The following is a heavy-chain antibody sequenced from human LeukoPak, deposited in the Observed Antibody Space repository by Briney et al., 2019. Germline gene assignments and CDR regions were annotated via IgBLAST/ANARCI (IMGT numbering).Heavy chain of an antibody. CDR1: GYTFTDYY. D-gene: IGHD2-2*01. V-gene: IGHV1-2*02. J-gene: IGHJ4*02. Sequence: ASVKVSCKASGYTFTDYYIHWVRQGPGQGLECLGWINPKSGGTNYVQKFQGRVTMTRDTSISTAYMELSSLRSDDTAVYYCARGCGTSCVKEGLRLGDWGQGTLVTVSS. CDR2: INPKSGGT. CDR3: ARGCGTSCVKEGLRLGD.